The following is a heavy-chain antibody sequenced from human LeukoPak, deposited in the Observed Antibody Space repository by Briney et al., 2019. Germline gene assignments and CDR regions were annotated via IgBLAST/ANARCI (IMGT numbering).Heavy chain of an antibody. J-gene: IGHJ3*02. CDR1: GASFSGYY. Sequence: SETLSLTCAVYGASFSGYYWSWIRQPPGKGLEWIGEINHSGSTNYNPSLKSRVTISVDTSKNQFSLKLSSVTAADTAVYYCARDVTTVTTYDAFDIWGQGTMVTVSS. V-gene: IGHV4-34*01. CDR2: INHSGST. CDR3: ARDVTTVTTYDAFDI. D-gene: IGHD4-17*01.